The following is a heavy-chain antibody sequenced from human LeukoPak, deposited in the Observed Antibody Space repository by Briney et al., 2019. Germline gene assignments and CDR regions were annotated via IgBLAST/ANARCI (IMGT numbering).Heavy chain of an antibody. CDR2: INAGNGNT. CDR1: GYTFTSYA. V-gene: IGHV1-3*01. J-gene: IGHJ4*02. Sequence: ASVKVSCKASGYTFTSYAMHWVRQAPGHRLEWVGWINAGNGNTKYSQKFQGRVTITRDTSASTPYMELSSLRSEDTAVYYCARSGATAPAGTAGRIRYWGQGTLVTVSS. D-gene: IGHD6-13*01. CDR3: ARSGATAPAGTAGRIRY.